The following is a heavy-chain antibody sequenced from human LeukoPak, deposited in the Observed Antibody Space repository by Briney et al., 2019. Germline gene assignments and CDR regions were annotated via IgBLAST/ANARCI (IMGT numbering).Heavy chain of an antibody. D-gene: IGHD2-2*01. J-gene: IGHJ5*02. CDR2: IRYDGSNK. CDR3: AKDVRGVVVVPAATENWFDP. V-gene: IGHV3-30*02. Sequence: GGSLRLSCAASGFTFSSYGMHWVRQAPGKGLEWVAFIRYDGSNKYYADSVKGRFTISRDNSKNTLYPQMNSLRAEDTAVYYCAKDVRGVVVVPAATENWFDPWGQGTLVTVSS. CDR1: GFTFSSYG.